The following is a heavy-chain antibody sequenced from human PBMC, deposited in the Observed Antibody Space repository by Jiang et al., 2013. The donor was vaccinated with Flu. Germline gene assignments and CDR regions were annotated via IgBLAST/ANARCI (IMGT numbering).Heavy chain of an antibody. J-gene: IGHJ6*02. CDR2: INTNTGNP. Sequence: QSGSELKKPGASVKVSCKASGYTFTSYAMNWVRQAPGQGLEWMGWINTNTGNPTYAQGFTGRFVFSLDTSVSTAYLQISSLKAEDTAVYYCASSHNIAAVWYYGMDVWGQGTTVTVSS. CDR1: GYTFTSYA. D-gene: IGHD6-13*01. V-gene: IGHV7-4-1*02. CDR3: ASSHNIAAVWYYGMDV.